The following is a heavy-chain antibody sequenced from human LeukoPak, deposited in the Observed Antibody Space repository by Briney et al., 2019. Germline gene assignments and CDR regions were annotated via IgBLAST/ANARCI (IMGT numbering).Heavy chain of an antibody. Sequence: GGSLRLSCAASGFTFSDYEMNWVRQAPGKGLEWVSYISSSGSTIYYADSVKGRFTISRDNAKNSLYLQMNSLRAEDTAVYYCAELGITMIGGVWGKGTTVTISS. V-gene: IGHV3-48*03. CDR3: AELGITMIGGV. D-gene: IGHD3-10*02. J-gene: IGHJ6*04. CDR2: ISSSGSTI. CDR1: GFTFSDYE.